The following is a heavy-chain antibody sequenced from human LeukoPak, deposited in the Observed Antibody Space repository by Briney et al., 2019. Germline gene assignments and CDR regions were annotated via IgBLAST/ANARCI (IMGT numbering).Heavy chain of an antibody. Sequence: SETLPLTCTVSLYPISSGHYSGWIRQPPGKGLEWLGCIYQSGSTYYSPSFKSRVTISGDTSKNQCSLKLSSVTAADTAVYYCASLGRGGYYYYYMDVWGKGTTVTVSS. CDR1: LYPISSGHY. CDR3: ASLGRGGYYYYYMDV. CDR2: IYQSGST. D-gene: IGHD2-15*01. J-gene: IGHJ6*03. V-gene: IGHV4-38-2*02.